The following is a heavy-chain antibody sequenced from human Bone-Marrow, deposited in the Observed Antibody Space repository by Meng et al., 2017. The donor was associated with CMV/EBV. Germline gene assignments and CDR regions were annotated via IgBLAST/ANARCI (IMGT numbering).Heavy chain of an antibody. CDR3: ARGISEQLVRHFDY. CDR1: GGSISSSSYY. D-gene: IGHD6-6*01. J-gene: IGHJ4*02. Sequence: GSLRLSCTVSGGSISSSSYYWGWIRQPPGKGLEWIGSIYYSGSTYYNPSLKSRVTISVDTSKNQFSLKLSSVTAADTAVYYCARGISEQLVRHFDYWVQGTLVTVSS. V-gene: IGHV4-39*07. CDR2: IYYSGST.